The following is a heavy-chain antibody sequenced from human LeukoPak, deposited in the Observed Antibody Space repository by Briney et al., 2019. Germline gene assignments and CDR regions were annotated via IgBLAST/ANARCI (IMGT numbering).Heavy chain of an antibody. CDR3: AKDSRPTIAVAGFDY. V-gene: IGHV3-74*01. D-gene: IGHD6-19*01. Sequence: GGSLRLSCAASGFTFSSYWMHWVRQAPGKGLVWVSRINSDGSSTSYADSVKGRFTISRDNSKNTLYLQMNNLRGEDTAVYFCAKDSRPTIAVAGFDYWGQGTLVTVSS. J-gene: IGHJ4*02. CDR1: GFTFSSYW. CDR2: INSDGSST.